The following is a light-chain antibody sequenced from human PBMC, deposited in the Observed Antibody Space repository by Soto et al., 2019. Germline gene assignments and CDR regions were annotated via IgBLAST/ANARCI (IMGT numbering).Light chain of an antibody. CDR2: DVS. CDR1: SSDVGTHNF. V-gene: IGLV2-14*03. J-gene: IGLJ1*01. CDR3: SSFTTTNTYV. Sequence: QPVLTQPASVSGSPGQSIAMSCTGTSSDVGTHNFVSWYQQHPGKAPKLIIYDVSNRPSGVSDRFFGSKSGNTAFLTISGLQAEDEADYYCSSFTTTNTYVFGTGTKLTVL.